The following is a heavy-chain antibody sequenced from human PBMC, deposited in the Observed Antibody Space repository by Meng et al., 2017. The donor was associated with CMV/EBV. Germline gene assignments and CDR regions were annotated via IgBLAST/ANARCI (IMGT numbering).Heavy chain of an antibody. CDR1: GGTFSSYT. CDR3: ARADIVVVPAAIRRPGYYGMDV. V-gene: IGHV1-69*02. CDR2: IIPILGIA. Sequence: SVKVSCKASGGTFSSYTISWVRQAPGQGLEWMGRIIPILGIANYAQTFQGRVTITADKSTSTAYMGLSSLRSEDTAVYYCARADIVVVPAAIRRPGYYGMDVWGQGTTVTVSS. J-gene: IGHJ6*02. D-gene: IGHD2-2*02.